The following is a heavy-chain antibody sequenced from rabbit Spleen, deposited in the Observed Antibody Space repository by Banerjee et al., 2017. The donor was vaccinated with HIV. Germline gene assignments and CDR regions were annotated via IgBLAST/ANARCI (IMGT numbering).Heavy chain of an antibody. J-gene: IGHJ4*01. Sequence: QEQLVESGGGLVQPGGSLKLSCKASGFDFSSYGVSWVRQAPGKGLEWIGYIDPIFGITYFANWVNGRFTISSHNAQNTLFLELNSLTAADTATYFCARFYAGYGDFGYAAMWGQGTLVTVS. CDR2: IDPIFGIT. D-gene: IGHD7-1*01. CDR1: GFDFSSYG. CDR3: ARFYAGYGDFGYAAM. V-gene: IGHV1S47*01.